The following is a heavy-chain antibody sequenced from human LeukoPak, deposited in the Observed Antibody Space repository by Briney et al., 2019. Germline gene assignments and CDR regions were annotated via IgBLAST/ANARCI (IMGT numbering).Heavy chain of an antibody. CDR2: INTDGSST. CDR3: VKEHLEGVVVPAAMGS. Sequence: GGSLRLSCAASGFTFSSYWMHWVRQAPGKGLVWVSRINTDGSSTSYADSVKGRFTISRDNAKKSLYLQMSSLRADDTAVYYCVKEHLEGVVVPAAMGSWGQGTLVTVSS. J-gene: IGHJ5*02. V-gene: IGHV3-74*01. D-gene: IGHD2-2*01. CDR1: GFTFSSYW.